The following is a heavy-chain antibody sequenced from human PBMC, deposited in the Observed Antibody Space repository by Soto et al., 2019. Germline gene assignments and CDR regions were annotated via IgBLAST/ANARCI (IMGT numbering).Heavy chain of an antibody. V-gene: IGHV2-5*02. Sequence: QITLKESGPSLVEPTQTLALTCAFSGLSLSTNGVGVGWIRQPPGKALEWLAFIYWDDDKRYSPSLKTRLTIIKXXSXNLXVLIKTNMDPVDTATYYCAYRQEHRSGWDSGWFDPWGQGTLVTVSS. CDR3: AYRQEHRSGWDSGWFDP. CDR2: IYWDDDK. D-gene: IGHD6-25*01. CDR1: GLSLSTNGVG. J-gene: IGHJ5*02.